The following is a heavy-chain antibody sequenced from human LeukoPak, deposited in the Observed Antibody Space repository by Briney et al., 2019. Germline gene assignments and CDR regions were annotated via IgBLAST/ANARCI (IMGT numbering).Heavy chain of an antibody. V-gene: IGHV4-39*01. Sequence: PPETLPLTCSVSGDSVSRSDSYWDWIRQPPGKGLGWIGTIYYSGRTYYSPSLKSRVTMSVDPSNNQFSLNLRSVTAADTAVYYCARRRYYDGSGYLEWGQGTLLSVSS. D-gene: IGHD3-22*01. CDR2: IYYSGRT. J-gene: IGHJ1*01. CDR1: GDSVSRSDSY. CDR3: ARRRYYDGSGYLE.